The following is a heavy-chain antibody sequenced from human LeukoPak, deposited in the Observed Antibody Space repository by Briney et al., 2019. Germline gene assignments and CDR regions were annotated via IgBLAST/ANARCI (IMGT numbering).Heavy chain of an antibody. CDR1: GGSISGYY. J-gene: IGHJ4*02. D-gene: IGHD7-27*01. CDR3: ARPGGGPTGGGDYFDY. Sequence: SETLSLTCTVSGGSISGYYWSWSRQPPGKGVEWIGNLYYMRGAWYKSSLKSRVTTSVDTSKNQFSLKLSSVTAADTAVYYCARPGGGPTGGGDYFDYWGQGTLVTVSS. V-gene: IGHV4-59*08. CDR2: LYYMRGA.